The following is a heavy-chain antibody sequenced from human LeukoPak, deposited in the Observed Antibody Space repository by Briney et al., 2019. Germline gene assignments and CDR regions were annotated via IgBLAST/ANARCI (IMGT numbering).Heavy chain of an antibody. CDR1: GITFNA. CDR2: TWYDGRNK. Sequence: GTSLRLSCAASGITFNAIHWVRQVPGKGLEWVALTWYDGRNKYYADSVKGRFTISRDNSKNTLYLQMNSLRAEDTAVYYCARGPHLELYYFDYWGQGTLVTVSS. V-gene: IGHV3-33*01. CDR3: ARGPHLELYYFDY. D-gene: IGHD1-7*01. J-gene: IGHJ4*02.